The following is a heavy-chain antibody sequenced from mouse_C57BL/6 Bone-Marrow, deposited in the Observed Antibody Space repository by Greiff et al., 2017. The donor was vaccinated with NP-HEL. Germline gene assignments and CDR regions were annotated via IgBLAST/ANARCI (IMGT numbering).Heavy chain of an antibody. CDR1: GYTFTSYG. J-gene: IGHJ1*03. V-gene: IGHV1-81*01. Sequence: QVQLQQSGAELARPGASVKLSCKASGYTFTSYGISWVKQRTGQGLEWIGEIYPRSGNTYYNEKFKGKATLTADKSSSTAYMELRSLTSEDSAVYFCARHFLLATVVATRWYFDVWGTGTTVTVSS. D-gene: IGHD1-1*01. CDR2: IYPRSGNT. CDR3: ARHFLLATVVATRWYFDV.